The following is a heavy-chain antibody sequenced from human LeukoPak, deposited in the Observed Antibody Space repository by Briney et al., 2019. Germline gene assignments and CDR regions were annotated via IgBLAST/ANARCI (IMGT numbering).Heavy chain of an antibody. D-gene: IGHD3-22*01. J-gene: IGHJ4*02. CDR3: ARVVGSGYYYFDY. Sequence: SETLSLTCTVSGGSISSGSYYWSWIRQPAGKGLEWIGRIYTSGSTNYNPSLKSRVTISVDTSKTQSSLKLSSVTAADTAVYYCARVVGSGYYYFDYWGQGTLVTVSS. CDR2: IYTSGST. V-gene: IGHV4-61*02. CDR1: GGSISSGSYY.